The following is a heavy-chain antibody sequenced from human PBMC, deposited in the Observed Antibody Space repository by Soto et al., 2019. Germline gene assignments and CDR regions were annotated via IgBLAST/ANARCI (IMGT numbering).Heavy chain of an antibody. CDR3: ARESCISTNCYRPRGGLDV. D-gene: IGHD2-2*01. J-gene: IGHJ6*02. CDR1: GLIFSNYA. CDR2: ISYDGSNK. V-gene: IGHV3-30-3*01. Sequence: QVQLVESGGGVVQPGRSLKLSCAASGLIFSNYAVHWVRQAPGKGLEWVAVISYDGSNKYYADSVKGRFTISRDNSKNTLYLQINSLRAEDTAVYYCARESCISTNCYRPRGGLDVWGQGTTVTVSS.